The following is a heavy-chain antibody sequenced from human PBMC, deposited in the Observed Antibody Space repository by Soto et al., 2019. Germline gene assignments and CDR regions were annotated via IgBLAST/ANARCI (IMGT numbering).Heavy chain of an antibody. CDR1: GFTFSSYA. Sequence: GGSLRLSCAASGFTFSSYAMSWVRQAPGKGLEWVSAISGSGGSTYYADSVKGRFTISRDNSMNTLYLQMNSLRAEDTAVYYCAKRGVYCSGGSCYSFKFHIAHEDAFDISGQGTMVTGSS. D-gene: IGHD2-15*01. V-gene: IGHV3-23*01. CDR2: ISGSGGST. J-gene: IGHJ3*02. CDR3: AKRGVYCSGGSCYSFKFHIAHEDAFDI.